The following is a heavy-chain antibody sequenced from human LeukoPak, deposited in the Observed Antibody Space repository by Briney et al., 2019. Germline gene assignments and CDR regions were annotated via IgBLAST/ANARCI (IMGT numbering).Heavy chain of an antibody. D-gene: IGHD2-2*02. Sequence: SQTLSLTCTVSGGSISSGGYYWSWIRQHPGKGLEWIGYIYYSGSTYYNPSLKSRVTISVDTSKNQFSLKLSSVTAADTAVYYCARASHIVVVPAAIRRIGNWFDPWGQGTLVTVSS. CDR3: ARASHIVVVPAAIRRIGNWFDP. V-gene: IGHV4-31*03. J-gene: IGHJ5*02. CDR1: GGSISSGGYY. CDR2: IYYSGST.